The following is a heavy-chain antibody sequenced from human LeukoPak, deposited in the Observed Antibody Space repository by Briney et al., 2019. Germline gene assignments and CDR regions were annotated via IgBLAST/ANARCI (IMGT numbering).Heavy chain of an antibody. CDR2: IHSSGNT. CDR3: ARAGNYYTSGSYLGY. D-gene: IGHD3-10*01. V-gene: IGHV4-38-2*02. J-gene: IGHJ4*02. Sequence: SETLSLTCTVSGYSISSGYYWGWIRQPPGKRLEWVASIHSSGNTYYSPTLKSRVTISVDTSQNQFSLNLTSVTAADAAVYYCARAGNYYTSGSYLGYWGQGTLVTVSS. CDR1: GYSISSGYY.